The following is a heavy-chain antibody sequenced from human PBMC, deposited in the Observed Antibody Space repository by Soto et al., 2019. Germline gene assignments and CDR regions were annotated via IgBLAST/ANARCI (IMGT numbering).Heavy chain of an antibody. CDR3: ARLGGSGSYSIVNWFDP. Sequence: PGESLKISCKGSGYSFTSYWIGWVRQMPGKGLEWMGIIYPGDSDTRYSPSFQGQVTVSADKSISTAYLQWSSLKASDTAMYYCARLGGSGSYSIVNWFDPWGQGTLVTVSS. CDR1: GYSFTSYW. J-gene: IGHJ5*02. CDR2: IYPGDSDT. D-gene: IGHD3-10*01. V-gene: IGHV5-51*01.